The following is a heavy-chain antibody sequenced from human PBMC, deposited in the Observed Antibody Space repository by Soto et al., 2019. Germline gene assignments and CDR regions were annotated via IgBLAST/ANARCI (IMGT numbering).Heavy chain of an antibody. D-gene: IGHD3-16*01. V-gene: IGHV3-74*01. CDR3: ARLGFVGEGDF. CDR1: GFTFSRYW. Sequence: EVQLAESGGGVIQPGGSLRLSCATSGFTFSRYWIHWVRQAPGEGLVWVSRISGDGVHTDYAESVKGRFTVSRDIAKSTGYLQMNNLRAEDTDIYYCARLGFVGEGDFWGRGILVTVSS. CDR2: ISGDGVHT. J-gene: IGHJ4*02.